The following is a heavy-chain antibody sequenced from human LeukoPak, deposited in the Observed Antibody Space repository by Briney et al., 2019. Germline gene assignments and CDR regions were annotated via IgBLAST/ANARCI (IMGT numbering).Heavy chain of an antibody. V-gene: IGHV4-34*01. J-gene: IGHJ6*03. CDR3: ARRRKGSGINIFYYYYYMDV. Sequence: SETLSLTCTVSGGSISSYYWSWIRQPAGKGLEWIGEINHSGSTNYNPSLKSRVTISVDTSKNQFSLKLSSVTAADTAVYYCARRRKGSGINIFYYYYYMDVWGKGTTVTISS. CDR2: INHSGST. CDR1: GGSISSYY. D-gene: IGHD3-10*01.